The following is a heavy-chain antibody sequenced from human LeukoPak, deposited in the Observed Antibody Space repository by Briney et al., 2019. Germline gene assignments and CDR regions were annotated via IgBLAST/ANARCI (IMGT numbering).Heavy chain of an antibody. CDR3: ARGLGIRYFDWLLFY. CDR2: ISAYNGNT. Sequence: ASVKVSCKASGYTFTSYGISWVRQAPGQGLEWMGWISAYNGNTNYAQKLQGRVTMTTDTSTSTAYMELRSLRSDDTAVYYCARGLGIRYFDWLLFYWGQGTLVTVSS. J-gene: IGHJ4*02. D-gene: IGHD3-9*01. V-gene: IGHV1-18*01. CDR1: GYTFTSYG.